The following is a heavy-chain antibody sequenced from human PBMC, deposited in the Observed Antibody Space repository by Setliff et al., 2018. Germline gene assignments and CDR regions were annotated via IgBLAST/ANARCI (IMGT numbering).Heavy chain of an antibody. CDR3: ATSTITTYYFDY. V-gene: IGHV3-48*01. Sequence: GGSLRLSCEASGFTFSSYSMNWVRQAPGKGLEWVAHISYSSGSISYADSVKGRFTISRDNAKNSLYLQMNSLRAEDTAIYYCATSTITTYYFDYWGHGTLVTVSS. D-gene: IGHD4-4*01. CDR2: ISYSSGSI. J-gene: IGHJ4*01. CDR1: GFTFSSYS.